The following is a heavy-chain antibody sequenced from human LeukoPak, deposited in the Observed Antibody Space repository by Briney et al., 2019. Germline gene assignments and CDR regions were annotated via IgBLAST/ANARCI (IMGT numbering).Heavy chain of an antibody. Sequence: SETLSLTCTVSGGSISSSSYYWGWIRQPPGKGLEWIGSIYYSGSTYYNPSLKSRVTISVDTSKNQFSLKLSSVTAADTAVYYCARESSGWDCLDYWGQGTLVTVSS. D-gene: IGHD6-19*01. CDR3: ARESSGWDCLDY. J-gene: IGHJ4*02. CDR2: IYYSGST. V-gene: IGHV4-39*02. CDR1: GGSISSSSYY.